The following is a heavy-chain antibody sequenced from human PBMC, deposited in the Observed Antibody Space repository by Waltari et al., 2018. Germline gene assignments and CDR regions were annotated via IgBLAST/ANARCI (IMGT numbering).Heavy chain of an antibody. CDR1: GASLSSTDW. J-gene: IGHJ5*02. D-gene: IGHD2-15*01. CDR3: ARDRGRGIYLDT. CDR2: VQYTGRS. Sequence: QLQLQESGPGLVKPSGTLSLRCTLSGASLSSTDWWSWVRQSPQKGLEWIGQVQYTGRSNYNPSFASRVTVSIDTSNNQFTLKLTSATAADTAMYYCARDRGRGIYLDTWGPGMQVTVSP. V-gene: IGHV4-4*02.